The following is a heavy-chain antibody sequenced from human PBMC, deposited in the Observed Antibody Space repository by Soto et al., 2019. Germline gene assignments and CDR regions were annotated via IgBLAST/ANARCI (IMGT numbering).Heavy chain of an antibody. V-gene: IGHV1-18*01. CDR2: ISGYNGNT. Sequence: QVQLVQSGAEVKKPGASVKVSCKASGYTFTSYGISWVRQAPGQGLEWMGWISGYNGNTNYAQKLQGRVTMTTDTSTSTAYMELRSMRSDDTAVYYCASDPMVRGVPLAFDIWGQGTMVTVSS. CDR3: ASDPMVRGVPLAFDI. J-gene: IGHJ3*02. D-gene: IGHD3-10*01. CDR1: GYTFTSYG.